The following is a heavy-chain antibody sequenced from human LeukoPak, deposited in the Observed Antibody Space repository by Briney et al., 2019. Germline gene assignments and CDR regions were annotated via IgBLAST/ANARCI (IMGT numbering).Heavy chain of an antibody. CDR3: AGGYYDSSGYVFLVRYYYYYYMDV. CDR1: GGTFSSYA. CDR2: IIPIFGTA. Sequence: ASVKVSCKASGGTFSSYAISWVRQAPGQGLEWMGGIIPIFGTANYARKFQGRVTITADESTSTAYMELSSLRSEDTAVYYCAGGYYDSSGYVFLVRYYYYYYMDVWGKGTTVTVSS. D-gene: IGHD3-22*01. V-gene: IGHV1-69*13. J-gene: IGHJ6*03.